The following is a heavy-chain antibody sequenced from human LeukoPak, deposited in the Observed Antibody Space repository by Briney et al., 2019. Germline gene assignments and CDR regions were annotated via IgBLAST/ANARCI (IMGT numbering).Heavy chain of an antibody. Sequence: GGSLRLSCAASGFSFSSSWMLWVRQTPGKGLVWLSRISPDGSSTSYADSVKGRFAVSSDIARNTLSLQMNSLRAEDSAVYYCARLQGITPQPMTEGFHIWGQGTMVTVSS. CDR2: ISPDGSST. CDR1: GFSFSSSW. D-gene: IGHD3-16*01. CDR3: ARLQGITPQPMTEGFHI. V-gene: IGHV3-74*01. J-gene: IGHJ3*02.